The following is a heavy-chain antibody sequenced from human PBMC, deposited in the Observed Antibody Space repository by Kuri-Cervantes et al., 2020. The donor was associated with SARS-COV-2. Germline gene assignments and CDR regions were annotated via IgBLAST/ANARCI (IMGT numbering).Heavy chain of an antibody. CDR3: ARNGAAAAGYYFDY. V-gene: IGHV3-30*02. Sequence: GESLKISCEASGFTFSHYGMDWVRQAPGKGLEWVAFIRYDGSNKYYADSVRGRFTISRDNAKNSLYLQMNSLRAEDTAVYYCARNGAAAAGYYFDYWGQGTLVTVSS. CDR2: IRYDGSNK. D-gene: IGHD6-13*01. J-gene: IGHJ4*02. CDR1: GFTFSHYG.